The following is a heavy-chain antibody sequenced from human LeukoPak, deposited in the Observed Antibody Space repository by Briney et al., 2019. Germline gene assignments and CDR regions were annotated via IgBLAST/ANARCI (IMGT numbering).Heavy chain of an antibody. CDR3: ARGAPLTGYQGAEYFQH. CDR2: ISAYNGNT. Sequence: ASVKVSCKASGYTFTSYGISWVRQAPGQGLEWMGWISAYNGNTNYAQKLQGRVTMTTDTSTSTAYMELRSLRSDDTAVYYCARGAPLTGYQGAEYFQHWGQGTLVTVSS. V-gene: IGHV1-18*01. CDR1: GYTFTSYG. D-gene: IGHD3-9*01. J-gene: IGHJ1*01.